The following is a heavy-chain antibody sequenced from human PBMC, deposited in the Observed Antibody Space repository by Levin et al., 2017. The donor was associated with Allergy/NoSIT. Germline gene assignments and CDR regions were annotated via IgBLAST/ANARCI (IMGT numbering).Heavy chain of an antibody. Sequence: PGGSLRLSCAASGFTFSDYYMSWIRQAPGKGLEWVSYISSSGSIIYYADSVKGRFTISRDNAKNSLYLQMNSLRAEDTAVYYCAGDLGDYIGWFDPWGQGTLVTVSS. CDR1: GFTFSDYY. D-gene: IGHD4-11*01. CDR2: ISSSGSII. V-gene: IGHV3-11*01. CDR3: AGDLGDYIGWFDP. J-gene: IGHJ5*02.